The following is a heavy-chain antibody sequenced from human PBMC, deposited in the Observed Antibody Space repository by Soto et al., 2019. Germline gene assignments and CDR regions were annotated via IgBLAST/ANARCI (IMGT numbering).Heavy chain of an antibody. V-gene: IGHV3-23*01. Sequence: EVQLLESGGGLVQPGGSLRLSCVASRFSFSSYEMSWARQAAGKGLEWVSRVSLTGDRTNYAGSVKGRFTVSRDNFKNTLYLEMDSLRPEDTAIYYCARGGGYCTPTSCAIDSWGRGTPVTVSS. CDR3: ARGGGYCTPTSCAIDS. D-gene: IGHD2-8*01. CDR2: VSLTGDRT. CDR1: RFSFSSYE. J-gene: IGHJ4*02.